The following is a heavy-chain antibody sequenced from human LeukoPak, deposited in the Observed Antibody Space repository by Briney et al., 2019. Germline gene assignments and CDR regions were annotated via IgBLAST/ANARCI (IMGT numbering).Heavy chain of an antibody. V-gene: IGHV4-39*07. CDR3: ARGYPIDP. Sequence: PSETLSLTCSVSGGSISSSSSYWGWIRQPPGKGLEWIGSIYYSGSSFDNPALKSRVTISLDTSNNQFSLKLRAVTATDTAVYYCARGYPIDPWGLGTLVTVSS. J-gene: IGHJ5*02. CDR2: IYYSGSS. D-gene: IGHD1-26*01. CDR1: GGSISSSSSY.